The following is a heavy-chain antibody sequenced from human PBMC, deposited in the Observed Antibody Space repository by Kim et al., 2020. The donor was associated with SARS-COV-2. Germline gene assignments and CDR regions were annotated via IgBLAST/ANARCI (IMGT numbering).Heavy chain of an antibody. V-gene: IGHV3-48*03. CDR1: GFTFCSYE. Sequence: GGSLRLSCAASGFTFCSYEMNWVRQAPGKGLEWVSYISSSGSTIYYADSVKGRFTISRDNAKNSLYLQMNSLRAEDTAVYYCARAVAGFDYWGQGTLVTVSS. CDR2: ISSSGSTI. J-gene: IGHJ4*02. CDR3: ARAVAGFDY. D-gene: IGHD6-19*01.